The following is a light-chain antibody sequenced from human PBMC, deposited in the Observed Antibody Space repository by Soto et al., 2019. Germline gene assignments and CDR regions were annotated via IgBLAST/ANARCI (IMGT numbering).Light chain of an antibody. V-gene: IGLV3-21*04. CDR2: YDS. Sequence: SYELTQPPSVSVAPGKTARITCGGNNIGSKSVHWYQQKPGQAPVLVISYDSDRPSGISARFSGSNSGNTATLTISRVEAGDEADYFCQVWDSSSDHRVFGGGTQLTVL. CDR1: NIGSKS. J-gene: IGLJ3*02. CDR3: QVWDSSSDHRV.